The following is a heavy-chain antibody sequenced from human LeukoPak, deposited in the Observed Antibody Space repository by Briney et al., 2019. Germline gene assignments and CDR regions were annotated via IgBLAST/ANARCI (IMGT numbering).Heavy chain of an antibody. CDR2: INHSGST. CDR1: GGPFSGYY. CDR3: ARASDYDSSGYYYYYYYYMDV. V-gene: IGHV4-34*01. D-gene: IGHD3-22*01. Sequence: PSETLSLTCAVYGGPFSGYYWSWIRQPPGKGLEWIGEINHSGSTNYNPSLKSRVTISVDTSKNQFSLKLSSVTAADTAVYYCARASDYDSSGYYYYYYYYMDVWGKGTTVTVSS. J-gene: IGHJ6*03.